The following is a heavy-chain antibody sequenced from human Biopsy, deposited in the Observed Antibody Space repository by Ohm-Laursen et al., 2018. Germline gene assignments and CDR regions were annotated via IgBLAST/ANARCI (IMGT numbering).Heavy chain of an antibody. V-gene: IGHV1-69*04. Sequence: GYSVNVSCKASGDTFTTSAISWVREVPGQGPDWMGRIIPILGTVDYGQNFQGRVTIRADTSTTFLELTSLRYDVTAVYYCASGDIGGIGLDVWGLGTTVTVSS. D-gene: IGHD3-10*01. CDR2: IIPILGTV. CDR3: ASGDIGGIGLDV. CDR1: GDTFTTSA. J-gene: IGHJ6*02.